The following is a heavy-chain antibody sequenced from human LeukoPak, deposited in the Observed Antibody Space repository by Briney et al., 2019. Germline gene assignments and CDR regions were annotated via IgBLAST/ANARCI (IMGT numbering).Heavy chain of an antibody. CDR3: ARAGQREPLYYDRLPNDY. Sequence: PGGSLRLSCAASGFTFSSYAMHWVRQAPGKGLEWVAVISYDGSNKYYADSVKGRLTISRDNSKNTLYLQMNSLRAEDTAVYYCARAGQREPLYYDRLPNDYWGQGTLVTVSS. J-gene: IGHJ4*02. D-gene: IGHD3-9*01. CDR1: GFTFSSYA. V-gene: IGHV3-30-3*01. CDR2: ISYDGSNK.